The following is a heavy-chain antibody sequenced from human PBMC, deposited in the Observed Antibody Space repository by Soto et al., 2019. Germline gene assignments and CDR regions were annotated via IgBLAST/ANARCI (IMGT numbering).Heavy chain of an antibody. J-gene: IGHJ4*02. CDR1: GGSISSGVYY. D-gene: IGHD2-21*01. CDR2: IYYSGST. Sequence: SETLSLTCTVSGGSISSGVYYWSWIRQHPGKGLEWIGYIYYSGSTYYNPSLKSRVTISVDTSKNQFSLKLSSVTAADTAVYYWARATVMATTYFDYWGQGTLVTVSS. CDR3: ARATVMATTYFDY. V-gene: IGHV4-31*03.